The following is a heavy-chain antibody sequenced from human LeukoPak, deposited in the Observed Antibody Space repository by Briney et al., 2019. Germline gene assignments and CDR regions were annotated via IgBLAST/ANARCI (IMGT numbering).Heavy chain of an antibody. D-gene: IGHD6-6*01. CDR1: GFTVSSNY. V-gene: IGHV3-66*02. CDR2: IYSGGST. CDR3: AVAAGYSSSSGDY. J-gene: IGHJ4*02. Sequence: PGWSLRLSCAASGFTVSSNYMSWVRQAPGKGLEWVSVIYSGGSTYYADSVKGRFTISRDNSKNTLYLQMNSLRAEDTAVDYCAVAAGYSSSSGDYWRQGTLVTVSA.